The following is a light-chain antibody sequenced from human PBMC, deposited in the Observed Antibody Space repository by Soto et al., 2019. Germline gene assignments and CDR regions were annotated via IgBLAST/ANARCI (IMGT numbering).Light chain of an antibody. J-gene: IGKJ2*01. V-gene: IGKV1-5*01. CDR1: QSITSW. CDR3: QQYNRYPYT. Sequence: DIQMTQSPSTLSASVGDRVTLTCRASQSITSWLAWFQQKPGKAPKLLIYDVSTLERGVPSRFSGNGSGTEFTLTINSLQTDDFATYYCQQYNRYPYTFGQGTKVDIK. CDR2: DVS.